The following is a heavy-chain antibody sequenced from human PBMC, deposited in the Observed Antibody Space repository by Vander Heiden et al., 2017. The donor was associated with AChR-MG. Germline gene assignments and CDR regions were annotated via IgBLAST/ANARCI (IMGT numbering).Heavy chain of an antibody. CDR2: IYWDDDK. D-gene: IGHD3-10*01. CDR3: AHRGFTMVRGVIGGSNWFDP. J-gene: IGHJ5*02. V-gene: IGHV2-5*02. CDR1: GFSLSTRGVG. Sequence: QITLKESGPTLVKPTQTLTLTCTFSGFSLSTRGVGVGWIRQPPGKALEWLALIYWDDDKRYRPSLKSRLTITKDTSKNQVVLTMTNMDPVDTATYYCAHRGFTMVRGVIGGSNWFDPWGQGTLVTVSS.